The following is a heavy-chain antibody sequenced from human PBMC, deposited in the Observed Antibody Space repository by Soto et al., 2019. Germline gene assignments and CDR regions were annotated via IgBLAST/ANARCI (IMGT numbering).Heavy chain of an antibody. J-gene: IGHJ5*02. Sequence: SETLSLTCTVSGGSISSSSYYWGWIRQPPGKGLEWIGSIYYSGSTYYNPSLKSRVTISVDTSKNQFSLTLSSVTAADTAVYYCARGEPRFMEWLLLSEYFDPWGQGTLVTVSS. CDR1: GGSISSSSYY. V-gene: IGHV4-39*01. CDR2: IYYSGST. CDR3: ARGEPRFMEWLLLSEYFDP. D-gene: IGHD3-3*01.